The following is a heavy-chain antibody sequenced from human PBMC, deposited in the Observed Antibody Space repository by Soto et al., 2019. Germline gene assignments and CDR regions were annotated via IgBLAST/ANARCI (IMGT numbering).Heavy chain of an antibody. D-gene: IGHD3-10*01. CDR1: GFTFSSYA. CDR3: AKIPGRDYYGSGSYGAY. J-gene: IGHJ4*02. CDR2: ISGSGGST. V-gene: IGHV3-23*01. Sequence: GGSLRLSCAASGFTFSSYAMSWVRQAPGKGLEWVSAISGSGGSTYYADSVKGRFTISRDNSKNTLYLQMNSLRAEDTAVYYCAKIPGRDYYGSGSYGAYWGQGTLVTVSS.